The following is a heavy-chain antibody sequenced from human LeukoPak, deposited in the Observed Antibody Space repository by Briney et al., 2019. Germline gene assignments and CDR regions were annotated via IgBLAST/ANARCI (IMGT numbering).Heavy chain of an antibody. J-gene: IGHJ6*04. Sequence: MSGGSLRLSCEASGFSFSSYNMDWVRQTPGKGLEWISSITTSSTYTFYADSVKGRFTISRDNAKNSLYLQMNSLRAEDTAVYYCAELGITMIGGVWGKGTTVTISS. CDR2: ITTSSTYT. CDR3: AELGITMIGGV. V-gene: IGHV3-21*01. CDR1: GFSFSSYN. D-gene: IGHD3-10*02.